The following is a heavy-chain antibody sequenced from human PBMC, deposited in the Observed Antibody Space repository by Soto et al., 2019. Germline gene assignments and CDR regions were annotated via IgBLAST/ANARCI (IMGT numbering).Heavy chain of an antibody. CDR2: IDPSDSYT. V-gene: IGHV5-10-1*01. Sequence: PGGSLKICCKVSGYSFTSYWISGVRQMPGKGLEWMGRIDPSDSYTNYSPSFQGHVTISADKSISTAYLQWSSLKASDTAMYYCARHNFYGDYKKSYYYYGMDVWGQGTTVTVSS. D-gene: IGHD4-17*01. CDR3: ARHNFYGDYKKSYYYYGMDV. J-gene: IGHJ6*02. CDR1: GYSFTSYW.